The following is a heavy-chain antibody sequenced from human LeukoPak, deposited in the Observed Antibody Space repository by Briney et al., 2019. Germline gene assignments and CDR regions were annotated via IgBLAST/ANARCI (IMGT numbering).Heavy chain of an antibody. J-gene: IGHJ4*02. Sequence: GGSLRLSCAASGFTFSSYGMSWVRQTPGKGLEWVSYIGTSSSTIYYADSVKGRFTISRDSAKNSLYLQMNSLRDEDTAVYYCARHDYGGNSGDYWGQGTLVTVSS. CDR1: GFTFSSYG. CDR3: ARHDYGGNSGDY. D-gene: IGHD4-23*01. CDR2: IGTSSSTI. V-gene: IGHV3-48*02.